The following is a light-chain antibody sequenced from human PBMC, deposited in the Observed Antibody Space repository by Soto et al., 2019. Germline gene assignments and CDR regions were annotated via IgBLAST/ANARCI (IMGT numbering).Light chain of an antibody. Sequence: QSVLTQPASVSGSPGQSITISCTGTSSDVGGYNYVSWYQQHPGKAPKLMISGVSNRPSGVSNRFSGSKSGNTASLTISGLQTEYEAEHYWISYTTSVTYVFGTGTKVTV. J-gene: IGLJ1*01. CDR3: ISYTTSVTYV. CDR2: GVS. V-gene: IGLV2-14*01. CDR1: SSDVGGYNY.